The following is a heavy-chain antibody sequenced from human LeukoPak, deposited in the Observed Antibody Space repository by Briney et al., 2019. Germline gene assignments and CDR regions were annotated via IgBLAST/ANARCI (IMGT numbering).Heavy chain of an antibody. V-gene: IGHV3-23*01. CDR2: ISGSGGST. CDR3: AKVLWFGELSLPDAFDI. CDR1: GFTFSSYA. Sequence: PGGSLRLSCAASGFTFSSYAMSWVRQAPGKGLEWVSAISGSGGSTYYADSVKGRFTISRDNSKNTLYLQMNSLRAEDTAVYYCAKVLWFGELSLPDAFDIWGQGTMVTVSS. D-gene: IGHD3-10*01. J-gene: IGHJ3*02.